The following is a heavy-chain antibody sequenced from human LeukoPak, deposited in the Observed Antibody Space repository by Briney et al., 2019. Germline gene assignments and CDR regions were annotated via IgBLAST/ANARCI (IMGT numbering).Heavy chain of an antibody. CDR3: AKGFYSSSWYYFDY. D-gene: IGHD6-13*01. V-gene: IGHV3-23*01. J-gene: IGHJ4*02. Sequence: GGSLRLSCAASGFTFSTFGMRWVRQAPGKGLEWVSTIPASGGNTYYADSVKGRFTTSRDNSKNTLYLQMNSLRAEDTAVYYCAKGFYSSSWYYFDYWGQGTLVTVSS. CDR2: IPASGGNT. CDR1: GFTFSTFG.